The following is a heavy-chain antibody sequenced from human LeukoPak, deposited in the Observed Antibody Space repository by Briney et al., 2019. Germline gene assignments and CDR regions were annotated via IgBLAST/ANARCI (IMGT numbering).Heavy chain of an antibody. Sequence: GGSLRLSCAASGFTFSSYGMHWVRQAPGNGLEWEAVIGYEGANQLHADSVKGRFTISRDNSKNTLYLQMNSLRAEDTAVYYCAAVDGAYYYGMDVWGQGTTVTVSS. CDR1: GFTFSSYG. D-gene: IGHD6-19*01. CDR2: IGYEGANQ. CDR3: AAVDGAYYYGMDV. V-gene: IGHV3-33*01. J-gene: IGHJ6*02.